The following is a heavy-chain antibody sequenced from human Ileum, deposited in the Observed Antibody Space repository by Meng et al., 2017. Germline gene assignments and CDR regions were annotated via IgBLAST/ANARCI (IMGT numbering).Heavy chain of an antibody. J-gene: IGHJ4*02. CDR1: GDSIRNGNW. V-gene: IGHV4-4*02. CDR2: IYESGTT. D-gene: IGHD1-14*01. Sequence: QVQLLELGPGLVKPSETLSLSCAVSGDSIRNGNWWSWVRQPPGKGLEWIGEIYESGTTNYNPSLKSRVTISVDKSKNEFSLKLSSVTAADTALYYCARVSYNKGSPKFDSWGQGTLVTVSS. CDR3: ARVSYNKGSPKFDS.